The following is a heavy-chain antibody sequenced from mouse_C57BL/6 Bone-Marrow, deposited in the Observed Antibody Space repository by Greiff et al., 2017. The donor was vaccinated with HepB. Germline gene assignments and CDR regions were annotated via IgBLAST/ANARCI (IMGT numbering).Heavy chain of an antibody. Sequence: QVQLQQSGPGLVAPSQSLSITCTVSGFSLTSYAISWVRQPPGKGLEWLGVIWTGGGTNYKSALKSRLSISKDNSKIQVILKMNSLQTDDTARYYCASTAQATAFAYWGQGTLVTVSA. J-gene: IGHJ3*01. CDR2: IWTGGGT. CDR3: ASTAQATAFAY. V-gene: IGHV2-9-1*01. D-gene: IGHD3-2*02. CDR1: GFSLTSYA.